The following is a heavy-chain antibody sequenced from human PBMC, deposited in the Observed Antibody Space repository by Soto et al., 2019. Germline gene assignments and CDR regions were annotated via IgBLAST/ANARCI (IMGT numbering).Heavy chain of an antibody. V-gene: IGHV6-1*01. J-gene: IGHJ5*01. CDR3: ARLVGTNWFAS. D-gene: IGHD1-26*01. CDR1: GDSVSNTGVT. Sequence: SQTLSLTCAISGDSVSNTGVTWNWIRQSPSRGLEWLGRTYYRSKWFDDYGISVEGRTTISPDTSKNEFSLHLRSVRPDDTAVYYCARLVGTNWFASWGEGTMVTVS. CDR2: TYYRSKWFD.